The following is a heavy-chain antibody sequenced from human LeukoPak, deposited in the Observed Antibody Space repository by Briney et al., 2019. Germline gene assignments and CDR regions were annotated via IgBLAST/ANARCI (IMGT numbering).Heavy chain of an antibody. CDR2: ISSSSSYI. V-gene: IGHV3-21*01. D-gene: IGHD6-13*01. CDR3: ARGGSSWYSTEYYFDY. CDR1: GFTFSSYS. J-gene: IGHJ4*02. Sequence: GGSLRLSCAASGFTFSSYSMNWVRQAPGKGLEWVSSISSSSSYIYYADSVKGRFTISRDNAKNSLYLQMNSLRAEDTAVYYCARGGSSWYSTEYYFDYWGQGTLVTVSS.